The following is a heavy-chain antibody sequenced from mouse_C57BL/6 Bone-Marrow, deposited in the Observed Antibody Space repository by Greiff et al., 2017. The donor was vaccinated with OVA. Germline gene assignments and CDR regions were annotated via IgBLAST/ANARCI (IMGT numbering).Heavy chain of an antibody. J-gene: IGHJ2*01. CDR1: GYAFSSYW. V-gene: IGHV1-80*01. CDR2: IYPGDGDT. CDR3: ARKGYSNYVFDY. Sequence: VQLQQSGAELVKPGASVKISCKASGYAFSSYWMNWVKQRPGKGLEWIGQIYPGDGDTNYNGKFKGKATLTADKSSSTAYMQLSSLTSEDSAVYFGARKGYSNYVFDYWGQGTTLTVSS. D-gene: IGHD2-5*01.